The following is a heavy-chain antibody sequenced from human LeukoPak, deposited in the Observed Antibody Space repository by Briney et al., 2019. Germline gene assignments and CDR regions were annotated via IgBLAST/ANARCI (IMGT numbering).Heavy chain of an antibody. CDR3: ATGLRFLVTYYYYGMDV. Sequence: ASVKVSCKVSGYTLTEISMHWVRQAPGKGLEWMGGFDPEDGETIYAQKFQGRVTMTEDTSTDTAYMELSSLRSEDTAVYYCATGLRFLVTYYYYGMDVWGQGTTVTVSS. CDR2: FDPEDGET. D-gene: IGHD3-3*01. J-gene: IGHJ6*02. V-gene: IGHV1-24*01. CDR1: GYTLTEIS.